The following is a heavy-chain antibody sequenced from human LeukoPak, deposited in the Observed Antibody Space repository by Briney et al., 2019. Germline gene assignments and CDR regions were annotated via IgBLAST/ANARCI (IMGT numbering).Heavy chain of an antibody. CDR1: GFTFSSYA. CDR2: ISGSGGST. CDR3: ANDRLVDTAMAYNWFDP. J-gene: IGHJ5*02. Sequence: GGSLRLSCAASGFTFSSYAMSWVRQAPGKGLEWVSAISGSGGSTYYADSVKGRFTISRDNSKNTLYLQMNSLRAEDTAVYYCANDRLVDTAMAYNWFDPWGQGTLVTVSS. D-gene: IGHD5-18*01. V-gene: IGHV3-23*01.